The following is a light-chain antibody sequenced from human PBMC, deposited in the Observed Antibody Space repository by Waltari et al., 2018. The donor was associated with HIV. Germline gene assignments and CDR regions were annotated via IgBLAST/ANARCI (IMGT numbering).Light chain of an antibody. J-gene: IGLJ2*01. CDR3: ATWDDSLNGVI. CDR2: AKN. CDR1: SSNIGSNT. V-gene: IGLV1-44*01. Sequence: QSVLTQPPSASGTPGQRVTISCSGSSSNIGSNTVNWYQQLPGTAPKLLVYAKNQRPSGVPDRFSGSRSGTSASLAISWLQSEDEADYYCATWDDSLNGVIFGGGTTLTVL.